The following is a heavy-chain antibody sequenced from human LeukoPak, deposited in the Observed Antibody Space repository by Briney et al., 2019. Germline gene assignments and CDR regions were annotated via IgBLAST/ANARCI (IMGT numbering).Heavy chain of an antibody. CDR3: ALPAHGSCYFVR. CDR1: GFTFSSYS. V-gene: IGHV3-21*01. D-gene: IGHD2-15*01. Sequence: GGSLRLSCAASGFTFSSYSMNWVRQAPGEGLEWVSSISSSSSYIYYADPVKDRFTISRDNAKNSLYLQMNSLRAEDTAVYYCALPAHGSCYFVRWGQGTLVTVSS. J-gene: IGHJ5*02. CDR2: ISSSSSYI.